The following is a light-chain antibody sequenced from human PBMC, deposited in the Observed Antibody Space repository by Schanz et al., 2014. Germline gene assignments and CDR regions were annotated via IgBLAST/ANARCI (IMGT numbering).Light chain of an antibody. CDR3: QQSYITPPT. J-gene: IGKJ5*01. CDR2: AAS. CDR1: QSISNY. V-gene: IGKV1-39*01. Sequence: DIQMTQSPSSLSASVGDRVTITCRASQSISNYVNWYQQKPGKAPKLLMYAASNLQSGVPSRFSGSGSGTDFTLTISSLQPEDFVTYYCQQSYITPPTFGQGTRLETK.